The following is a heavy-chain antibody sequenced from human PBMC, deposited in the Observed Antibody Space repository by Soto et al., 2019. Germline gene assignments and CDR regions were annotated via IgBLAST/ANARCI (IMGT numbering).Heavy chain of an antibody. CDR1: GGSISSGDYY. CDR3: AGDRDHPSGNRYYYGMDV. V-gene: IGHV4-30-4*01. J-gene: IGHJ6*02. CDR2: IYYSGST. D-gene: IGHD6-13*01. Sequence: TLSLTCTVSGGSISSGDYYWSWIRQPPGKGLEWIGYIYYSGSTYYNPSLKSRVTISVDTSKNQFSLKLSSVTAADTAVYYCAGDRDHPSGNRYYYGMDVWGQGTTVTVSS.